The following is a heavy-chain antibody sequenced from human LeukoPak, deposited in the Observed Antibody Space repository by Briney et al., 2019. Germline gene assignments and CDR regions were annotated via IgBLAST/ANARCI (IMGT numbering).Heavy chain of an antibody. V-gene: IGHV3-23*01. CDR1: EFTFSSYA. CDR3: AKAPQLLWFGELLPIGPFDY. J-gene: IGHJ4*02. CDR2: ISGSGGST. Sequence: GGSLRLSCAASEFTFSSYAMSWVRQAPGKGLEWVSAISGSGGSTYYADSVKGRFTISRDNSKNTLYLQMNSLRADDTAVYYCAKAPQLLWFGELLPIGPFDYWGQGTLVTVSS. D-gene: IGHD3-10*01.